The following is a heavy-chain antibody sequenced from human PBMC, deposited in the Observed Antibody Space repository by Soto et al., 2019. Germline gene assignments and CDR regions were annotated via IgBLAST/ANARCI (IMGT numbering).Heavy chain of an antibody. CDR3: ARAPDS. CDR2: FYDSGST. CDR1: GGSISARHTY. V-gene: IGHV4-39*01. Sequence: QLQLQESGPGLLKPSETLSLTCTVSGGSISARHTYCGWIRQPPGKWLEWIGSFYDSGSTYYNPSLTRRVYISVDSSKNQFSLTLASLTAADTAVYYCARAPDSWGQGTLVTVSS. J-gene: IGHJ4*02.